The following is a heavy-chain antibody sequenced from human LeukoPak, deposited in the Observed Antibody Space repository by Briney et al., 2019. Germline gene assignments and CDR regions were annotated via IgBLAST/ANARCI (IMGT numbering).Heavy chain of an antibody. J-gene: IGHJ4*02. CDR1: GFPFSRYD. D-gene: IGHD3-10*01. CDR2: ISGTSNTK. Sequence: QTGGSLRLSCAASGFPFSRYDMTWVRQAPGKGLEWVSYISGTSNTKYYPDSVKGRFSISRDNAKNLVYLQMNTLKAEDTAVYYCARGYASGSYYGWGQGTLVTVSS. V-gene: IGHV3-48*04. CDR3: ARGYASGSYYG.